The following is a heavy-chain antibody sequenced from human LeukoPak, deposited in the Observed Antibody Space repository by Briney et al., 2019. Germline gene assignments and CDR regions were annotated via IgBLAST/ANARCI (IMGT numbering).Heavy chain of an antibody. CDR1: GGSISSYY. D-gene: IGHD6-13*01. V-gene: IGHV4-59*05. CDR3: ASGGGSSSWYRGYYFDY. Sequence: SETLSLTCTVSGGSISSYYWSWIRQPPGKGLEWIGSIYYSGSTYYNPSLKSRVTISVDTSKNQFSLKLSSVTAADTAVYYCASGGGSSSWYRGYYFDYWGQGTLVTVSS. J-gene: IGHJ4*02. CDR2: IYYSGST.